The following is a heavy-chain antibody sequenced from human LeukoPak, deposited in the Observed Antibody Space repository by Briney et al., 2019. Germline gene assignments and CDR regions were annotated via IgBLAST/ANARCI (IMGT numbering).Heavy chain of an antibody. D-gene: IGHD5-18*01. Sequence: SETLSLTFTVSVGSISSGGYYWSWIRQHPEKGLEWIGYIYYSGSTYYNTSLKRRVTISVGTSKNQVSLKLSSVTAADTPVYYCARDHGYSYGSFDYWGQGTLVTVSS. CDR2: IYYSGST. CDR1: VGSISSGGYY. V-gene: IGHV4-31*03. CDR3: ARDHGYSYGSFDY. J-gene: IGHJ4*02.